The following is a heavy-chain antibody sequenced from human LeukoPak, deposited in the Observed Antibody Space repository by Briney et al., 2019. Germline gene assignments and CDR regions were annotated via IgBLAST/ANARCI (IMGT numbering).Heavy chain of an antibody. J-gene: IGHJ3*02. V-gene: IGHV4-39*07. D-gene: IGHD6-13*01. CDR3: ARDREQQLVRFYNAFDI. CDR2: IFYSGQT. Sequence: GSLRLSCAASGFTFSSYWMSWVRQAPGKGLEWIGTIFYSGQTYYNPSLKSRVTISVDTSKNQFSLKLRSVTAADTAVYYCARDREQQLVRFYNAFDIWGQGTMVTVSS. CDR1: GFTFSSYW.